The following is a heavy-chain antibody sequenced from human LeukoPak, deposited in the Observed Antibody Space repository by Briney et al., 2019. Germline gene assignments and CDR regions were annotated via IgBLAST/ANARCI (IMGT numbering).Heavy chain of an antibody. D-gene: IGHD3-10*01. CDR2: IYCSGSP. V-gene: IGHV4-30-4*01. CDR3: ARVSSGSGTN. Sequence: SQTLSLTCTVSGXSISSGDNYWSWIRQPPGKGLEWIGSIYCSGSPYYNPSLKSRGTISVDTSKNQFSLKLSSVTAADTAIYYCARVSSGSGTNWGQGTLVTVSS. CDR1: GXSISSGDNY. J-gene: IGHJ4*02.